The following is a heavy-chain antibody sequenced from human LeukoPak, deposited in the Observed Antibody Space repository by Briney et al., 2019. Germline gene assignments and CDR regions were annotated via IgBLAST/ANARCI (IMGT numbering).Heavy chain of an antibody. J-gene: IGHJ4*02. V-gene: IGHV1-18*01. CDR3: ARVGYSYDSSGYYGFDY. CDR2: ISAYNGNT. D-gene: IGHD3-22*01. Sequence: ASVKVSCKASGYTFTSYGISWVRQAPGQGLEWMGWISAYNGNTNYAQKLQGRVTMTTDTSTSTAYMELRSLRSDDTAVYYCARVGYSYDSSGYYGFDYWGQGTLVTVSS. CDR1: GYTFTSYG.